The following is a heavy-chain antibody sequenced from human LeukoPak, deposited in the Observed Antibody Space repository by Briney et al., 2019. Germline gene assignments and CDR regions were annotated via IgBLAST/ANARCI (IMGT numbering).Heavy chain of an antibody. D-gene: IGHD3-3*01. CDR2: IYPGDSDT. Sequence: GESLKISCKGSGYSFTSYWIGWVRQMPGKGLEWMGIIYPGDSDTRYSPSFQGQVTISADKSISTAYLQWSSLKASDTAMYYCARPHTVLRFLEWWAEYFQHWGQGTLVTVSS. V-gene: IGHV5-51*01. CDR3: ARPHTVLRFLEWWAEYFQH. J-gene: IGHJ1*01. CDR1: GYSFTSYW.